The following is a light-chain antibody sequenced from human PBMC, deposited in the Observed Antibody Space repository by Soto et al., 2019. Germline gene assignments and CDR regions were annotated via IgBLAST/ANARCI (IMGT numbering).Light chain of an antibody. CDR3: TTFNDAGFV. V-gene: IGLV1-44*01. CDR2: SNT. CDR1: TSNIGRST. J-gene: IGLJ1*01. Sequence: QSVLTQPPSSSGAPGQTVTTSCSGTTSNIGRSTVSWYQPFQGAAPKLLIYSNTQWPVGVPVRSSGSESGTSASLATSGFKSVDEPHYYCTTFNDAGFVFGIGPKVTVL.